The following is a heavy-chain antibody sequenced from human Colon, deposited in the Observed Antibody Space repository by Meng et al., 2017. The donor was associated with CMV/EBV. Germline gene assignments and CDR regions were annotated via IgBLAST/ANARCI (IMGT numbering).Heavy chain of an antibody. CDR1: GFTCSAYP. Sequence: GESLKISCAASGFTCSAYPMHWVRQAPGKGLEWVAIISHDGATKNYAESVKGRFSISRDNLQNTVTVQMNSLRGGDTALYYCARGSNSSLDPWGQGTLVTVSS. J-gene: IGHJ5*02. CDR3: ARGSNSSLDP. CDR2: ISHDGATK. V-gene: IGHV3-30*04. D-gene: IGHD4-11*01.